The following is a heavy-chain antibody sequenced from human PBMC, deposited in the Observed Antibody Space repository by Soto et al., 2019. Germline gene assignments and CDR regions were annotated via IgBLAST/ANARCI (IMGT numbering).Heavy chain of an antibody. D-gene: IGHD6-13*01. CDR2: FDPEDGET. CDR3: ATSFIAAAGANFDY. CDR1: GYTLTELS. V-gene: IGHV1-24*01. J-gene: IGHJ4*02. Sequence: ASVKVSCKVSGYTLTELSMHWVRQAPGKGLEWMGGFDPEDGETIYAQKFQGRVTMTEDTSTVTAYMELSSLRSEDTAVYYCATSFIAAAGANFDYWGQGTLVTVSS.